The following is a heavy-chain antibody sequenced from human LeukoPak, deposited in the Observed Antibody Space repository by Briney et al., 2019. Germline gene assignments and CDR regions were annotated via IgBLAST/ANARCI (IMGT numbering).Heavy chain of an antibody. CDR3: ARVMGGITMVRGVIGYWTYYYYGMDV. Sequence: SETLSLTCAVYGGSFSGYYWSWIRQPPGKGLEWIGEINHSGSTNYNPSLKSRVTISVDTSKNQFSLKLSSVTAADTAVYYCARVMGGITMVRGVIGYWTYYYYGMDVWGQGTTVTVSS. CDR2: INHSGST. D-gene: IGHD3-10*01. V-gene: IGHV4-34*01. CDR1: GGSFSGYY. J-gene: IGHJ6*02.